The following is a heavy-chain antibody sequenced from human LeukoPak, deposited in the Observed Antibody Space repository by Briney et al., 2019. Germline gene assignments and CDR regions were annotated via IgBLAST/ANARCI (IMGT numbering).Heavy chain of an antibody. J-gene: IGHJ6*02. CDR1: GFTFSSYA. CDR3: TTQAVAGSYYYGMDV. CDR2: ISYDGSNK. V-gene: IGHV3-30*04. D-gene: IGHD6-19*01. Sequence: GGSLRLSCAASGFTFSSYAMHWVRQAPGKGLEWVAVISYDGSNKYYADSVKGRFTISRDNSKNTLYLQMNSLKTEDTAVYYCTTQAVAGSYYYGMDVWGQGTTVTVSS.